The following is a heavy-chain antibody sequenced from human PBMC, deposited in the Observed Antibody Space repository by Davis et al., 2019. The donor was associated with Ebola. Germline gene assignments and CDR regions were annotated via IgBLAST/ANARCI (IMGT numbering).Heavy chain of an antibody. CDR1: GFTFSTYS. CDR3: AKDVQLWFGELLYTPTVGYFDY. V-gene: IGHV3-21*04. D-gene: IGHD3-10*01. Sequence: GGSLRLSCAASGFTFSTYSMSWVRQAPGKGLEWVSSISSSSSYIYYADSVKGRFTISRDNSKNTLYLQMNSLRAEDTAVYYCAKDVQLWFGELLYTPTVGYFDYWGQGTLVTVSS. J-gene: IGHJ4*02. CDR2: ISSSSSYI.